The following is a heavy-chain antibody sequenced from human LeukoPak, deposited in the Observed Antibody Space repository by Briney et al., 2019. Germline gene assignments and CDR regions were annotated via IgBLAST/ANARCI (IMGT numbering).Heavy chain of an antibody. J-gene: IGHJ4*02. D-gene: IGHD6-6*01. V-gene: IGHV4-61*02. CDR3: AREGAARNFDY. CDR1: GDSISSGSYY. CDR2: IYTSGST. Sequence: RASETLSLTCTVSGDSISSGSYYWTWIRQPAGKGLEWIGRIYTSGSTNFNPSLKSRVSISLDTSQNQFSLKLSSVTAADTAVYYCAREGAARNFDYWGQGILVTVSS.